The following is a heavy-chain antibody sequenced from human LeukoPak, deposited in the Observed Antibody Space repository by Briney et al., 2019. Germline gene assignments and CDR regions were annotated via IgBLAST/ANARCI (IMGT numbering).Heavy chain of an antibody. CDR2: IYYSGST. J-gene: IGHJ5*02. CDR1: GGSISSYY. Sequence: SETLSPTCTVSGGSISSYYWSWIRQPPGKGLEWIGYIYYSGSTNYNPSLKSRVTMSVDTSKNHFSLRLSSVTAADTAVYYCARDAYSYGYSFDPWGQGTLVTVSS. CDR3: ARDAYSYGYSFDP. D-gene: IGHD5-18*01. V-gene: IGHV4-59*01.